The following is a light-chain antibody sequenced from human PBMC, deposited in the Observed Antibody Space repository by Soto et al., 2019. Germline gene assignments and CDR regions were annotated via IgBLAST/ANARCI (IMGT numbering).Light chain of an antibody. CDR2: TIS. J-gene: IGKJ4*01. CDR1: QGISSY. CDR3: QQFSSYPLT. V-gene: IGKV1-9*01. Sequence: DIQLTQSPSFLSASVGDRVTITCRASQGISSYLAWYQQKPGKAPQLLIYTISPLQSGVPSRFSGSGSGTEFTLTISSLQPEDFATYYCQQFSSYPLTFGGGTKVEIK.